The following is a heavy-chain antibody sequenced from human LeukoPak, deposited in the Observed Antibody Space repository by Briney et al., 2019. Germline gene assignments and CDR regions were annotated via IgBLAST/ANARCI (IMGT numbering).Heavy chain of an antibody. V-gene: IGHV3-21*01. CDR3: ARVAGRYCSSTSCYIYYYYYMDV. CDR1: GFTFSSYS. J-gene: IGHJ6*03. CDR2: ISSSSSYI. D-gene: IGHD2-2*02. Sequence: GGSLGLSCAASGFTFSSYSMNWVRQAPGKGLEWVSSISSSSSYIYYADSVKGRFTISRDNAKNSLYLQMNSLRAEDTAVYYCARVAGRYCSSTSCYIYYYYYMDVWGKGTTVTVSS.